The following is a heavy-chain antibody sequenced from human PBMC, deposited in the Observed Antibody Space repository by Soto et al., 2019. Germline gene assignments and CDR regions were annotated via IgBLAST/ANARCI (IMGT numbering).Heavy chain of an antibody. CDR2: IYTSGTT. J-gene: IGHJ6*02. Sequence: QVQLQESGPGLVKPSGTLSLTCNVSGGSIRSYYWSWIRQPAGKALEWIGRIYTSGTTNYNPSLKSRATILVDTSKNQFSLKLSSVTAADTAVYYCAREGASGFGMDVWGQGTTVTVSS. V-gene: IGHV4-4*07. CDR3: AREGASGFGMDV. CDR1: GGSIRSYY. D-gene: IGHD1-26*01.